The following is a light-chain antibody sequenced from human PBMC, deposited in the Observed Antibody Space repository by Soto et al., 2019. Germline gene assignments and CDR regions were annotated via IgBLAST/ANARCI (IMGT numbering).Light chain of an antibody. Sequence: QSALTQPASVSGSPGQSITISCTGTSSDVGSYNLVSWYQQNPGKAPKLMIYEGSKRPSGVSNRFSGSKSGNTASLTISGLQGEDEAEYYCCSYAGRSSSSYVFGTGTKLTVL. V-gene: IGLV2-23*01. J-gene: IGLJ1*01. CDR1: SSDVGSYNL. CDR3: CSYAGRSSSSYV. CDR2: EGS.